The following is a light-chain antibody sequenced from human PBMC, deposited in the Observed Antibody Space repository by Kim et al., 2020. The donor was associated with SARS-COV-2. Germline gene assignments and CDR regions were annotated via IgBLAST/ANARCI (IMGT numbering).Light chain of an antibody. J-gene: IGLJ2*01. CDR2: DVN. V-gene: IGLV2-14*04. CDR3: SSYTTTSTVV. CDR1: SSDIGSHNY. Sequence: GQSITISFIGTSSDIGSHNYVSWYQQHPGKAPKLIIYDVNKGPSGVSNRFSGSKSGNTASLTISGLQAEDEADYYCSSYTTTSTVVFGGGTQLTVL.